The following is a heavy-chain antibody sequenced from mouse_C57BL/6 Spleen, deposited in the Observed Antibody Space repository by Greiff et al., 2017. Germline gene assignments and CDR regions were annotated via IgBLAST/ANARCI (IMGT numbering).Heavy chain of an antibody. D-gene: IGHD2-5*01. J-gene: IGHJ4*01. CDR1: GFSLTSYG. CDR3: ARKAYYSNDNAMDY. Sequence: QVQLQQSGPGLVQPSQSLSITCTVSGFSLTSYGVPWVRQSPGKGLEWLGVICSGGSTDYNPAFISRLSISKDNTKRQVFVKMNSLQADDTAIYYCARKAYYSNDNAMDYWGQGTSVTVSS. CDR2: ICSGGST. V-gene: IGHV2-2*01.